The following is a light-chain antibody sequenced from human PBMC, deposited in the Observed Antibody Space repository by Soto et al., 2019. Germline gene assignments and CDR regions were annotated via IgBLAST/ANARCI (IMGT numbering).Light chain of an antibody. J-gene: IGKJ1*01. CDR1: QSISSW. CDR2: DVS. Sequence: DTQMTQYPSTLSASVGDRVTITCRSSQSISSWLAWYQQKPGKAPKLLIYDVSALKRGVPPRFSGSGSGTEFTLTISSLQPEDFATYYCQQYDSFSVTFGQGTKVDI. V-gene: IGKV1-5*01. CDR3: QQYDSFSVT.